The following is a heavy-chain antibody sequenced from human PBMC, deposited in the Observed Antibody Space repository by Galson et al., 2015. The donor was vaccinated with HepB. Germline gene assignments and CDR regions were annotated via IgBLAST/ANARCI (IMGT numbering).Heavy chain of an antibody. D-gene: IGHD3-9*01. CDR1: GFTFRSYG. CDR3: AKDFARGRDFDWYDLVAY. Sequence: SLRLSCAASGFTFRSYGMSWVRQAPGKGLEWVSGITGSGDGTYYAESVQGRFTISRDNSKNTLYLQMNSLRAEDTAVYYCAKDFARGRDFDWYDLVAYWGQGTLVTVSS. CDR2: ITGSGDGT. V-gene: IGHV3-23*01. J-gene: IGHJ4*02.